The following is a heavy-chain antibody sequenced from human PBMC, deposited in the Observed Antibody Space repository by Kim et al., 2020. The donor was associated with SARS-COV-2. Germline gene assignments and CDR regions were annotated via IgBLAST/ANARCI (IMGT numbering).Heavy chain of an antibody. Sequence: GGSLRLSCAASGFTFSSYSMNWVRQAPGKGLEWVSSISSSSSYIYYADSVKGRFTISRDNAKNSLYLQMNSLRAEDTAVYYCARDISRYCSSTSCQLEKPYYFDYWGQGTLVTVSS. CDR3: ARDISRYCSSTSCQLEKPYYFDY. CDR2: ISSSSSYI. D-gene: IGHD2-2*01. V-gene: IGHV3-21*01. CDR1: GFTFSSYS. J-gene: IGHJ4*02.